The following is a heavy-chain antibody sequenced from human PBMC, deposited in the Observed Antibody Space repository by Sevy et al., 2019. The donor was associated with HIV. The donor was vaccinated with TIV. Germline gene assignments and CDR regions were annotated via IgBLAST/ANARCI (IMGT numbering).Heavy chain of an antibody. D-gene: IGHD1-7*01. CDR2: LSPKRGST. V-gene: IGHV1-8*02. CDR1: GDTFNTFD. Sequence: ASVKVSCKASGDTFNTFDINWVRQAPGQGLEWMGWLSPKRGSTGFAQKFQGRITMTRDTSINTAYMELSSLTSEDTAVYYCGGGGRGNVWNYGSRYYGLDVWGQGTPVTVSS. J-gene: IGHJ6*02. CDR3: GGGGRGNVWNYGSRYYGLDV.